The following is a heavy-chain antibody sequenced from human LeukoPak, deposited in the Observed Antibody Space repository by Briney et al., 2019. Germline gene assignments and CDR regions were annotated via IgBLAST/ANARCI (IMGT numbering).Heavy chain of an antibody. CDR2: SSYSGTT. CDR1: GGSVSSHY. D-gene: IGHD5-24*01. CDR3: AKDSRLPHERWFDP. J-gene: IGHJ5*02. V-gene: IGHV4-59*02. Sequence: PSETLSLTCTVSGGSVSSHYWNWIRQPPGKGLEWVGYSSYSGTTNYNASLKSRATISIDTSKNEFSLKLSSVTTADTAVYYCAKDSRLPHERWFDPWGQGTLVTVSS.